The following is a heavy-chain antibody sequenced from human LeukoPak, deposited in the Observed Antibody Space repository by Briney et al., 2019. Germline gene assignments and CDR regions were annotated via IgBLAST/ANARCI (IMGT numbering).Heavy chain of an antibody. CDR3: AKRGCSSTSCYDLDY. J-gene: IGHJ4*02. CDR1: GFTFSSYA. D-gene: IGHD2-2*01. Sequence: PGGSLRLSCAASGFTFSSYAMHWVRQAPGQGLEYVSAITSSGDSPYYANSVRGGFTISRDNSKNTLYLQMNSLRAEDTAVYYCAKRGCSSTSCYDLDYWGQGTLVTVSS. CDR2: ITSSGDSP. V-gene: IGHV3-64*01.